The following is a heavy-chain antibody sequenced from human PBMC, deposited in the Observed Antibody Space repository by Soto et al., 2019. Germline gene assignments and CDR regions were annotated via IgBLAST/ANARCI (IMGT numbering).Heavy chain of an antibody. CDR2: IWYDGSNK. D-gene: IGHD2-8*01. J-gene: IGHJ4*02. V-gene: IGHV3-33*01. CDR1: GFSLSIFG. Sequence: QVHLVESGGGVVQPGTSLRLSCAASGFSLSIFGMHWVRQAPGKGLEWVAGIWYDGSNKYYADSVKGRFSISRDNSKNTLYLQMNSLRAEDTAVYYCARDDKDEYGADRGGFGCWGQGTLVTVSS. CDR3: ARDDKDEYGADRGGFGC.